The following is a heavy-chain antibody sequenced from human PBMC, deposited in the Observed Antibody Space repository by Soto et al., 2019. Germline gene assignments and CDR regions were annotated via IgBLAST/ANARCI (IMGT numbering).Heavy chain of an antibody. CDR1: GFTFSSYS. J-gene: IGHJ6*02. CDR2: ISSSSSYI. CDR3: ARVGEYSGYGMDV. Sequence: LRLSCAASGFTFSSYSMNWVRQASGKGLEWVSSISSSSSYIYYADSVKGRFTISRDNAKNSLYLQMNSLRAEDTAVYYCARVGEYSGYGMDVWGQGTTVTVSS. D-gene: IGHD1-26*01. V-gene: IGHV3-21*01.